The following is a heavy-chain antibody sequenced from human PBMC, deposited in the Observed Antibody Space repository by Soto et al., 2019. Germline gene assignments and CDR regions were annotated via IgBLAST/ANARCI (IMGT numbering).Heavy chain of an antibody. V-gene: IGHV1-69*13. J-gene: IGHJ4*02. CDR1: GGTFSSYA. CDR3: ASSGSWTDPPDY. Sequence: SVKVSCNASGGTFSSYAISWVRQAPGQGLEWMGGIIPIFGTANYAQKFQGRVTITADESTSTAYMELSSLRSEDTAVYYCASSGSWTDPPDYWGQGTLVTVSS. D-gene: IGHD5-12*01. CDR2: IIPIFGTA.